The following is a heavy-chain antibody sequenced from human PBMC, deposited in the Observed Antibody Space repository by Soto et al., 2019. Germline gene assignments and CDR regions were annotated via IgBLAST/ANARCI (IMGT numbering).Heavy chain of an antibody. J-gene: IGHJ4*02. D-gene: IGHD5-18*01. V-gene: IGHV3-30*03. CDR2: ISYDGGLQ. CDR3: VSDRGYGHASVPYS. Sequence: QAHLVESGGGVVQPGRSLRLSCGASGFTYTIYGMHWVRRAPGTRLEGVAVISYDGGLQHYADSVKGRFTISRDNSKNMVLLQMNSLRAEDTAVYYCVSDRGYGHASVPYSWGQGTLVSVSS. CDR1: GFTYTIYG.